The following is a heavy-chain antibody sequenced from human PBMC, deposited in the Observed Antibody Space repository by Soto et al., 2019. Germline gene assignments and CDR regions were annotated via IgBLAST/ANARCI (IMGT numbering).Heavy chain of an antibody. CDR2: ITHSGST. Sequence: PSETLSLTCAVYGGSFSGYYWSWIRQPPGKGLEWIGEITHSGSTNYNPSLKTRLTISVDTSKNQFSLKLSSVTAADKAVYYCAREGSEWCGELLFGYYYYGMDVWRQGPTVTAAS. V-gene: IGHV4-34*01. CDR3: AREGSEWCGELLFGYYYYGMDV. D-gene: IGHD3-10*01. CDR1: GGSFSGYY. J-gene: IGHJ6*02.